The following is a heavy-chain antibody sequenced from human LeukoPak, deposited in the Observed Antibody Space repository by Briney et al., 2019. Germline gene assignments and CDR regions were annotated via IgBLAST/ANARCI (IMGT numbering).Heavy chain of an antibody. D-gene: IGHD3-3*01. CDR3: AKLKYYDFWSGVDY. CDR2: IIPIFGTA. J-gene: IGHJ4*02. V-gene: IGHV1-69*13. Sequence: SVKVSCKASGGTFSSYAISWVRQAPGQGLEWMGGIIPIFGTANYAQKFQGRVTITADESTSTAYMELSSLRSEDTAVYYCAKLKYYDFWSGVDYWGQGTLVTISS. CDR1: GGTFSSYA.